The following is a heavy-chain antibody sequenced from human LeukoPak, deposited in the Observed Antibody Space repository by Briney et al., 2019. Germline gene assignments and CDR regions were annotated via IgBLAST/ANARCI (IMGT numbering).Heavy chain of an antibody. CDR1: GFTFSSYC. CDR3: ARGDTAMAYWYFDL. D-gene: IGHD5-18*01. V-gene: IGHV3-74*01. CDR2: INSDGSST. J-gene: IGHJ2*01. Sequence: PGGTLRLFCAASGFTFSSYCMHWASQAWAKALVGGSGINSDGSSTRYADFVKGGFNNSRDTAKNTLYLQMNSLRAEDTAVYYCARGDTAMAYWYFDLWGRGTLVT.